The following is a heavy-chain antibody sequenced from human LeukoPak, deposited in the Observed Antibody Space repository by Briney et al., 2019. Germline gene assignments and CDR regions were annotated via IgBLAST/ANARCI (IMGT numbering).Heavy chain of an antibody. CDR3: AKYGSGTSGAFDI. J-gene: IGHJ3*02. D-gene: IGHD3-10*01. CDR2: ISGSGDNT. V-gene: IGHV3-23*01. CDR1: GFTFSSYE. Sequence: SGGSLRLSCAASGFTFSSYEMNWVRQAPGKGLEWVSGISGSGDNTYYADSVKGRFTISRDNSKNTLHLQMNSLRAEDTAIYYCAKYGSGTSGAFDIWGQGTMVTVSS.